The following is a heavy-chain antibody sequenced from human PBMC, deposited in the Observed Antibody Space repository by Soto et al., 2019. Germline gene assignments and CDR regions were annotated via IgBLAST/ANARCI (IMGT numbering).Heavy chain of an antibody. CDR2: IHYSGTA. Sequence: QVQLLESGPGLVKPSETLSLSCTVSGGSIRSYFWSWIRQSPGKGLEWIGHIHYSGTANYNPSLKSRVSISADTTKNQFSLRLTAVTAADTAVYYSSGLATAYDACDHWGQGTLVTVSS. CDR3: SGLATAYDACDH. CDR1: GGSIRSYF. V-gene: IGHV4-59*01. D-gene: IGHD5-12*01. J-gene: IGHJ4*02.